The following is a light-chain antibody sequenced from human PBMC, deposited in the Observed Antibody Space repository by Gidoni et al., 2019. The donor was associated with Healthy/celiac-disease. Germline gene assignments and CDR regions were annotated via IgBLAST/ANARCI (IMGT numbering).Light chain of an antibody. CDR1: SSNIGGNY. CDR2: RDN. J-gene: IGLJ3*02. V-gene: IGLV1-47*01. Sequence: QSVLTQPPSASGTPAQGVTIPCSGSSSNIGGNYVYWYQQLPGTAPKHLIYRDNRRPSGVPDRCSGSKSGTSASLAISGLRSEDEADYYCAAWDDSLSGWVFGGGTKLTVL. CDR3: AAWDDSLSGWV.